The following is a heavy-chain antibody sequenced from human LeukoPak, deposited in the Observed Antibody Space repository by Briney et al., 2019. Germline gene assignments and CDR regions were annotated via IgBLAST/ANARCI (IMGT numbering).Heavy chain of an antibody. D-gene: IGHD2-2*01. CDR3: ARGGGGSSTSCYLLWACADEYYFDY. V-gene: IGHV3-30*04. CDR2: ISYDGSNK. Sequence: PGGSLRLSCAASGFTFSNYAMHWVRQAPGKGLEWVAVISYDGSNKYYADSVKGRFTISRDNSKNTLYLQMNSLRAEDTAVYYCARGGGGSSTSCYLLWACADEYYFDYWGQGTLVTVSS. J-gene: IGHJ4*02. CDR1: GFTFSNYA.